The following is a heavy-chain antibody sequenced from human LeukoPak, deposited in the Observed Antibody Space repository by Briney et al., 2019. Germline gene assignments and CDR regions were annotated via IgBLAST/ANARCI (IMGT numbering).Heavy chain of an antibody. CDR1: GFTFSSYA. CDR2: ISDSGSST. D-gene: IGHD7-27*01. CDR3: AKHPGVGNYYDY. V-gene: IGHV3-23*01. Sequence: PGGSLRLSCAASGFTFSSYAMSWVRQAPGKGLEWVSVISDSGSSTYYADSVKGRFTISRDNSKNTLYLQINSLRAEDTAVYYCAKHPGVGNYYDYWGQGTLVTVSS. J-gene: IGHJ4*02.